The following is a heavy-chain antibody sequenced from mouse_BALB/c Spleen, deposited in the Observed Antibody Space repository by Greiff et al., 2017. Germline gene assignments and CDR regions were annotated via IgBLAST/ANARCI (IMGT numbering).Heavy chain of an antibody. CDR1: GYSITSGYY. D-gene: IGHD2-2*01. CDR3: AKRMGYYDAMDY. J-gene: IGHJ4*01. Sequence: ESGPGLVKPSQSLSLTCSVTGYSITSGYYWNWIRQFPGNKLEWMGYISYDGSNNYNPSLKNRISITRDTSKNQFFLKLNSVTTEDTATYYCAKRMGYYDAMDYWGQGTSVTVSS. V-gene: IGHV3-6*02. CDR2: ISYDGSN.